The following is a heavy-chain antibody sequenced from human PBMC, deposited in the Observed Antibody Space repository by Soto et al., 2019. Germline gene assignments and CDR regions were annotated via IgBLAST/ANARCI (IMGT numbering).Heavy chain of an antibody. D-gene: IGHD2-8*01. CDR2: ILDDGSDQ. Sequence: QVQLVESGGGVAQPGRSLRLSCAAAGFTFSKYGMHWVRQAPGKGLEWVAVILDDGSDQKYGDSVRGRFTISRDNSKNTRYLQINRLRVEDTAVYYCARDDDRPDNGLDMWGQGTMVTVSS. CDR1: GFTFSKYG. V-gene: IGHV3-33*05. CDR3: ARDDDRPDNGLDM. J-gene: IGHJ3*02.